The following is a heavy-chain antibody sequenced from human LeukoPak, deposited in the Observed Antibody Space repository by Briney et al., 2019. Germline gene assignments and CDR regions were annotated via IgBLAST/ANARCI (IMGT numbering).Heavy chain of an antibody. V-gene: IGHV1-24*01. J-gene: IGHJ6*03. Sequence: ASVKVSCKVSGYTLTELSMHWVRQAPGKGLEWMGGFDPEDGETIYAQKFQGRVTMTEDTSTDTAYMELSSLRSDDTAVYYCARVASITMVRGGYYMDVWGKGTTVTVSS. CDR2: FDPEDGET. D-gene: IGHD3-10*01. CDR1: GYTLTELS. CDR3: ARVASITMVRGGYYMDV.